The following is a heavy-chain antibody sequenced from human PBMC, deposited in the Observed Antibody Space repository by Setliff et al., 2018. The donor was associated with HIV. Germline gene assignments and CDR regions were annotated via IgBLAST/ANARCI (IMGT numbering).Heavy chain of an antibody. Sequence: ASVKVSCKASGYTFTSYAMNWVRQAPGQGLEWMGWINPTTGNPTYARGFTGRFVFSWDTSVSTAYLQISSLKAEDTAVYYCARDPYPNYDFWSGSLIRGWFDPWGQGTLVTVSS. CDR3: ARDPYPNYDFWSGSLIRGWFDP. V-gene: IGHV7-4-1*02. CDR1: GYTFTSYA. D-gene: IGHD3-3*01. J-gene: IGHJ5*02. CDR2: INPTTGNP.